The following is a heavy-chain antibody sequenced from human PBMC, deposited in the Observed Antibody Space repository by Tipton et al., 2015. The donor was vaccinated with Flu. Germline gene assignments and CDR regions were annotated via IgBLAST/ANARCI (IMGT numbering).Heavy chain of an antibody. CDR2: IYNSQYT. V-gene: IGHV4-59*12. J-gene: IGHJ4*02. D-gene: IGHD2-2*01. CDR1: GAFFTSYY. Sequence: TLSLTCTVSGAFFTSYYWNWIRQPPGKGLEWIGYIYNSQYTKYNRSLKSRVTISVDTSKKQFSLQLRSVTAADTAVYYCARDPSLGMPDYFDYWGQGTLVTASS. CDR3: ARDPSLGMPDYFDY.